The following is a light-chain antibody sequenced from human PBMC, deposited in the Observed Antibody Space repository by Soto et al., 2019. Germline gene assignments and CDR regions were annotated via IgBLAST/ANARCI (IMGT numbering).Light chain of an antibody. Sequence: DIQMTQSPSTLSASVGDRVTITCRASQSISSWLAWYQQKPGKAPHLLISDASSLGSGVPSRFSGSGSGTEFTLTISSLQPDDFATYYCQQYNSFLYTFGQGTKVDLK. CDR3: QQYNSFLYT. J-gene: IGKJ2*01. V-gene: IGKV1-5*01. CDR2: DAS. CDR1: QSISSW.